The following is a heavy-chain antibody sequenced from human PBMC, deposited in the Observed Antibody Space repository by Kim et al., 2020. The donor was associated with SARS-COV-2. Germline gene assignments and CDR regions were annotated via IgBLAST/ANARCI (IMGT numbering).Heavy chain of an antibody. CDR2: INPTNGGA. CDR3: AREGIVAAARVTDY. Sequence: ASVKVSCMTSGYTFTVYYIHWVRQAPGQGLEWVGRINPTNGGADFAPKFQGRVTLTRDASVATAYMHLSDLRSDDTAVYYCAREGIVAAARVTDYWGQGPLVTLSS. V-gene: IGHV1-2*06. J-gene: IGHJ4*02. D-gene: IGHD2-21*01. CDR1: GYTFTVYY.